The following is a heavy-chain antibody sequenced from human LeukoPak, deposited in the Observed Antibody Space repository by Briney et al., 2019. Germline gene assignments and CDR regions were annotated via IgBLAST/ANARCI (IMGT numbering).Heavy chain of an antibody. J-gene: IGHJ5*02. V-gene: IGHV4-59*12. CDR1: GGSISSYY. CDR3: ARDTRPVRLRLGET. D-gene: IGHD3-16*01. CDR2: IYYSGST. Sequence: PSETLSLTCTVSGGSISSYYWSWIRQPPGKGLEWIGYIYYSGSTYYNPSLKSRVTISVDTSKNQFSLKLSSVTAADTAVYYCARDTRPVRLRLGETWGQGTLVTVSS.